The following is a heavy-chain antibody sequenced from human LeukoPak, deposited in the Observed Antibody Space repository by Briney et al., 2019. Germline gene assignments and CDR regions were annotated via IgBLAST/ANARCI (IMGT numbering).Heavy chain of an antibody. CDR2: INHSGST. J-gene: IGHJ4*02. D-gene: IGHD2-2*01. V-gene: IGHV4-34*01. CDR3: ARVNGGYCSSTSCFYFDY. Sequence: SETLSLTCAVYGGSFSGYYWSWIRQPPGKGLEWIGEINHSGSTNYNPSLKSRVTISVDTSKNQFSLKLSSVTAADTAVYYCARVNGGYCSSTSCFYFDYWGQGTLVTVSS. CDR1: GGSFSGYY.